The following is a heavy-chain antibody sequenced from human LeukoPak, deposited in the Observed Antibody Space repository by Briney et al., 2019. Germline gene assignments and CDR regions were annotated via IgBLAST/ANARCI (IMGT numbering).Heavy chain of an antibody. V-gene: IGHV3-33*01. CDR3: ARDRVAVAGVFDY. Sequence: GGSLRLSRAASGFTFSSYGMHWVRQAPGKGLEWVAVIWYDGSNKYYADSVKGRFTISRDNSKNTLYLQMNSLRAEDTAVYYCARDRVAVAGVFDYWGQGTLVTVSS. CDR1: GFTFSSYG. D-gene: IGHD6-19*01. J-gene: IGHJ4*02. CDR2: IWYDGSNK.